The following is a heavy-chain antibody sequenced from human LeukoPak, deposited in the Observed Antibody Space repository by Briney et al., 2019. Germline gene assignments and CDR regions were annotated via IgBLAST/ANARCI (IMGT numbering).Heavy chain of an antibody. V-gene: IGHV1-46*01. Sequence: ASVKVSCKASGYTFTSYYMHWVRQAPGQGLEWMGIINPSGGSTSYAQKFQGRVTMTRDTSTSTVYMELSSLRSEDTAVYYCARDKGYYYDSRPDGEYSQHCGQGTLVTVSS. CDR2: INPSGGST. J-gene: IGHJ1*01. D-gene: IGHD3-22*01. CDR3: ARDKGYYYDSRPDGEYSQH. CDR1: GYTFTSYY.